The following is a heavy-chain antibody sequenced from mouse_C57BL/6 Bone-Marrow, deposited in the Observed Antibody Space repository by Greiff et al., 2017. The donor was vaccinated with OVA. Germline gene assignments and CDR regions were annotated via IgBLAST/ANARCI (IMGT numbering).Heavy chain of an antibody. J-gene: IGHJ2*01. CDR3: ARKGAVYGYEGLYFDY. Sequence: QVQLQQPGAELVKPGASVKLSCKASGYTFTSYWMHWVKQRPGRGLEWIGRIDPNSGGTKYNEKFKSKATLTVDKPSSTAYMQLSSLTSEDAAGYYCARKGAVYGYEGLYFDYWGQGTTLTVSS. CDR1: GYTFTSYW. D-gene: IGHD2-2*01. V-gene: IGHV1-72*01. CDR2: IDPNSGGT.